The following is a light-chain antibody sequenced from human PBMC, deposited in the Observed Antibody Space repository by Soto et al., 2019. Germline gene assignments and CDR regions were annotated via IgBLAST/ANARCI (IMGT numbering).Light chain of an antibody. J-gene: IGKJ3*01. CDR2: DGS. CDR3: QKHDGVPQ. CDR1: QDIGKF. Sequence: DVQMTQSPSSLSASVGDRITITCQASQDIGKFLNWYQQKPGKAPKILIYDGSNLETGVPGRFSGGGSGTHFTFTISSLQPEDIGTYYCQKHDGVPQFGPGTRIDIK. V-gene: IGKV1-33*01.